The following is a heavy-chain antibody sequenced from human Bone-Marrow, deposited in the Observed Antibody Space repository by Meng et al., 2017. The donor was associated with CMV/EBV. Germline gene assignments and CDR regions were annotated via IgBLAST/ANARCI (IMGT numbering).Heavy chain of an antibody. Sequence: SSFSLSKYDVWWGRQAAGKGLEWAAVVWSVGINKYHTESVEGRVAISRDNSKNTLYLQMISLRVEDTAVYYCAKAPNSGYDYYFQHWGQGTLVTVSS. V-gene: IGHV3-33*06. J-gene: IGHJ1*01. CDR1: SFSLSKYD. D-gene: IGHD5-12*01. CDR2: VWSVGINK. CDR3: AKAPNSGYDYYFQH.